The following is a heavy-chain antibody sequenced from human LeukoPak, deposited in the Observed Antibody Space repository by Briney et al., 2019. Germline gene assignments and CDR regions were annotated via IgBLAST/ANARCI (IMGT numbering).Heavy chain of an antibody. Sequence: PGGSLRLSCAASGFTFSSYGMHWVRQAPGKGLEWVAFIRYDGSNKYYADSVKGRITISRDNSKKTLSLQMNSLRPEDTAVYYCAKDRGYYDSSGYYGFGAFDIWGQGTMVTVSS. CDR3: AKDRGYYDSSGYYGFGAFDI. CDR1: GFTFSSYG. V-gene: IGHV3-30*02. CDR2: IRYDGSNK. J-gene: IGHJ3*02. D-gene: IGHD3-22*01.